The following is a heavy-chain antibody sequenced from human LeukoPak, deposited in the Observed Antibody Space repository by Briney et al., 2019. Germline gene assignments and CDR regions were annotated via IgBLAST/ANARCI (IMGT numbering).Heavy chain of an antibody. Sequence: GGSLRLSCTAAGFTFSSYAMHWVRQAPGKGLEWVAVISYDGSNKYYADSVKGRFTISRDNSKNTLYLQMNSLRAEDTAVYYCARDPMAYYYDSSGYLFDYWGQGTLVTVSS. CDR2: ISYDGSNK. D-gene: IGHD3-22*01. J-gene: IGHJ4*02. CDR1: GFTFSSYA. CDR3: ARDPMAYYYDSSGYLFDY. V-gene: IGHV3-30*04.